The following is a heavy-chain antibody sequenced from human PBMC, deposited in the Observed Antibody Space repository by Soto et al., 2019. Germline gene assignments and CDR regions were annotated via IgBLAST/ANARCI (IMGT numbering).Heavy chain of an antibody. J-gene: IGHJ4*02. D-gene: IGHD3-16*01. V-gene: IGHV3-23*01. CDR1: GITFRSHA. CDR3: AKEYGGGTRMITSYFDN. Sequence: EVQLLESGGGLVQPGGSLRLSCAVSGITFRSHALSWVRQAQGKGLEWVSGISGSGADTHYADSVKGRFTISRDNSQNTLSLQLSSLRADDTAVYYCAKEYGGGTRMITSYFDNWGRGTLVAVSS. CDR2: ISGSGADT.